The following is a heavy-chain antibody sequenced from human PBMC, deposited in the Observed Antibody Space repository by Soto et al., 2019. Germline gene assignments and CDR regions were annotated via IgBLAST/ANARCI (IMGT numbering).Heavy chain of an antibody. CDR2: INHSGST. D-gene: IGHD6-13*01. CDR1: GGSFSGYY. J-gene: IGHJ6*02. Sequence: KPSETLSLTCAVYGGSFSGYYWSWIRQPPGKGLEWIGEINHSGSTNYNPSLKSRVTISVDTSKNQFSLKLSSVTAADTAVYYCARERGSSSWEYGMDAWGQGTTVTVSS. V-gene: IGHV4-34*01. CDR3: ARERGSSSWEYGMDA.